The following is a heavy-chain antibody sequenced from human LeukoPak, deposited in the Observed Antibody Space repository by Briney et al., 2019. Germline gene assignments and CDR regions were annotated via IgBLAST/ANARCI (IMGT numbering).Heavy chain of an antibody. CDR2: IIESGGRT. J-gene: IGHJ4*02. D-gene: IGHD3-22*01. CDR1: GFTFSSYA. V-gene: IGHV3-23*01. Sequence: PGGSLRLSCAASGFTFSSYAMSWVRQAPAKGLEWVSAIIESGGRTYYADSVKGRFTISRDNSKNTLYLQMNSLRGGDTAIYYCAKEYSRASFADYWGQGTLVTVSP. CDR3: AKEYSRASFADY.